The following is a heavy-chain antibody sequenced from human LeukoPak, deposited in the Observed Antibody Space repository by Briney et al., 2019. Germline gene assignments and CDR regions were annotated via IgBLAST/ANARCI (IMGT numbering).Heavy chain of an antibody. Sequence: GRSLRLSCAASGFTFSSYAMHWVRQAPGKGLEWVAVISYDRSNKYYADSVKGRFTISRDNSKNTLYLQMNSLRAEDTAVYYCARDRIVVVPAAIGYWGQGTLVTVSS. CDR3: ARDRIVVVPAAIGY. CDR2: ISYDRSNK. J-gene: IGHJ4*02. CDR1: GFTFSSYA. V-gene: IGHV3-30*01. D-gene: IGHD2-2*01.